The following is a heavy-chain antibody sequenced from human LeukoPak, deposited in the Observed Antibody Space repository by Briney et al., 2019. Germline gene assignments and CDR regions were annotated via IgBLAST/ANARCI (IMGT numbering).Heavy chain of an antibody. Sequence: GGSLRLSCAASGFTFSDYYMAWIRQAPGKGLDWVSHISSSGNLIHYTDSVKGRFTVARDNAKSSLYLQMNSLRVDDTAVYFCARVYSGTYYRGGYWGQGSLVTVSS. CDR1: GFTFSDYY. D-gene: IGHD1-26*01. J-gene: IGHJ4*02. CDR2: ISSSGNLI. V-gene: IGHV3-11*04. CDR3: ARVYSGTYYRGGY.